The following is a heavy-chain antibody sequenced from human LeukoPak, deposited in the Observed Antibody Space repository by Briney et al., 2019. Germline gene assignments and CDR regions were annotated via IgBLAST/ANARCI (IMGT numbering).Heavy chain of an antibody. CDR1: GFTFSSYS. CDR3: ARDHPPRRLLRFGDNIRGYGMDV. Sequence: GGSLRLSCAASGFTFSSYSMNWVRQAPGKGLEWVSSISSSSSYIYYADSVKGRFTISRDNAKNSLYLQMNSLRAEDTAVYYCARDHPPRRLLRFGDNIRGYGMDVWGQGTTVTVSS. D-gene: IGHD3-10*01. J-gene: IGHJ6*02. V-gene: IGHV3-21*01. CDR2: ISSSSSYI.